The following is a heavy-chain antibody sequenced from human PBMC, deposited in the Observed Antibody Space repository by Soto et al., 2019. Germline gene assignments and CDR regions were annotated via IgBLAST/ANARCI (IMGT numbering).Heavy chain of an antibody. Sequence: EVQLVESGGGLVQPGGSLRLSCAASGFTFSSYSMNWVRQAPGKGLQWVSYITSSSSTIYYADSVKGRFTISRDNAKNSLYLQMNSLRAEDTAVYYCARTGAGYYCGMDVWGQGTTVTVSS. CDR1: GFTFSSYS. D-gene: IGHD6-19*01. J-gene: IGHJ6*02. V-gene: IGHV3-48*01. CDR3: ARTGAGYYCGMDV. CDR2: ITSSSSTI.